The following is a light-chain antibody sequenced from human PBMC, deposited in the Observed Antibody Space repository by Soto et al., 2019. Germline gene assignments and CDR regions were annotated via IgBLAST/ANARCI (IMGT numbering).Light chain of an antibody. CDR2: DVS. CDR1: SSDVGGYNY. J-gene: IGLJ2*01. V-gene: IGLV2-14*01. CDR3: SSYTSSSTLV. Sequence: QSVLTQPASVSGSPGQSITISCTGTSSDVGGYNYVSWYQQHPGKAPKLMIYDVSNRPSGVSNRFSGSKSGNTASLTIAGHQAEDEADYYSSSYTSSSTLVFGGGTKLTVL.